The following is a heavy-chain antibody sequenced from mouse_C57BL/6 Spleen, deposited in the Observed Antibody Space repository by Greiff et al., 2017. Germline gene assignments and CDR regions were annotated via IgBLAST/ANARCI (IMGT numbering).Heavy chain of an antibody. V-gene: IGHV1-67*01. D-gene: IGHD2-4*01. Sequence: QVQLKESGPELVRPGVSAKISCKGSGYTFTDYAMHWVKQSHAKSLEWIGVISTYYGDASYNQKFKDKDTMTVDKSSSTAYMELARLTSEDSAVYYCAREGSYDYDGYWGQGTTLTVSS. CDR2: ISTYYGDA. CDR1: GYTFTDYA. J-gene: IGHJ2*01. CDR3: AREGSYDYDGY.